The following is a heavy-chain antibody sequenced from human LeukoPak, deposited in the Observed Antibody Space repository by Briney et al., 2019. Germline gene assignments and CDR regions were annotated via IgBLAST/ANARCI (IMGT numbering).Heavy chain of an antibody. J-gene: IGHJ5*02. D-gene: IGHD3-3*01. Sequence: SETLSRNCTGASFSISTGSYEWRWIGQRPGRGLEWIGYIYYSGSTNYNPSLKSRVTISVDTSKNQFSLKLSSVTAADTAVYYCARDEDDLFDHWGQGTLVTVSS. CDR3: ARDEDDLFDH. CDR2: IYYSGST. CDR1: SFSISTGSYE. V-gene: IGHV4-61*01.